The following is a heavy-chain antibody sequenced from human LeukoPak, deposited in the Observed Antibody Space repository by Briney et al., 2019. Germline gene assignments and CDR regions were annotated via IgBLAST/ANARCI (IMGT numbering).Heavy chain of an antibody. CDR3: ARGRRGIAVAGTVDY. D-gene: IGHD6-19*01. CDR2: ISYDGSNK. CDR1: GFTFSSYA. V-gene: IGHV3-30-3*01. Sequence: GGSLRLSCAASGFTFSSYAMHWVRQAPGKGLEWVAVISYDGSNKYYADSVKGRFTISRDNSKNTLYLQMNSLRAEDTAVYYCARGRRGIAVAGTVDYWGQGTLVTVSS. J-gene: IGHJ4*02.